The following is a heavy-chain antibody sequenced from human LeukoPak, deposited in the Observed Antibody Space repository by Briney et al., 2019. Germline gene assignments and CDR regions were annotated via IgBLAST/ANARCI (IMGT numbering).Heavy chain of an antibody. CDR1: GFVFSDYF. CDR3: ARGRNSFDY. D-gene: IGHD4-11*01. Sequence: PGGSLRLSCAASGFVFSDYFMDWVRQAPGKGLEWVGRARNKANRYTTEYAASEKGRFPISRDDSRTSPYLQMNSLKPEHTAVYYCARGRNSFDYWGQGTLVTVSS. J-gene: IGHJ4*02. V-gene: IGHV3-72*01. CDR2: ARNKANRYTT.